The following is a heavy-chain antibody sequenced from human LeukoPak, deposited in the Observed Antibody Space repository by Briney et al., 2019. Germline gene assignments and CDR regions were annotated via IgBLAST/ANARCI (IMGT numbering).Heavy chain of an antibody. V-gene: IGHV3-74*01. D-gene: IGHD6-13*01. CDR2: INSDGSST. Sequence: SGGSLRLSCAASGFTFISYWMHWVRQAPGKGLVWVSRINSDGSSTNYADSVKGRFTISRGNAENTLYLQMNSLRAEDTAVYYCARKAAGLTFDYWGQGTLVTVSS. J-gene: IGHJ4*02. CDR3: ARKAAGLTFDY. CDR1: GFTFISYW.